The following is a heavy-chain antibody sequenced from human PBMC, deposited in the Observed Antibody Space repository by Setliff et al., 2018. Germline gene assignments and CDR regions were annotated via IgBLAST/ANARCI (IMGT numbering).Heavy chain of an antibody. CDR1: DDSFTRSRYY. CDR3: VRPGGTTVVARHFDY. D-gene: IGHD2-15*01. V-gene: IGHV4-39*01. CDR2: IFYSGTP. J-gene: IGHJ4*01. Sequence: SETLSLTCTVPDDSFTRSRYYWGWIRQAPGSGLEWIGSIFYSGTPYYNASVESRVTISIDTSRNQFSLELRSVTVADTATYYCVRPGGTTVVARHFDYWGSGILVTVS.